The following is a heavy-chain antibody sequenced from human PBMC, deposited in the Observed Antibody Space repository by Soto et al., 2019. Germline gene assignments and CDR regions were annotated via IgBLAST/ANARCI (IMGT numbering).Heavy chain of an antibody. CDR2: SSAGGRA. CDR1: GFSFKNYA. D-gene: IGHD4-17*01. CDR3: AKESLPEHYGDTLFDY. J-gene: IGHJ4*02. Sequence: EVQLLESGGALVQPGGSLRLSCAASGFSFKNYALSWVRQAPGKGLEWVSTSSAGGRAYYAASVQGRFTIARDSSQNTVHLQIRNLRPEDTAVYYCAKESLPEHYGDTLFDYWGQGTRVTVSS. V-gene: IGHV3-23*01.